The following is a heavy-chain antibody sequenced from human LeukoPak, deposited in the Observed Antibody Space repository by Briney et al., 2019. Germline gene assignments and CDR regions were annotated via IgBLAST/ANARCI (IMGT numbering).Heavy chain of an antibody. Sequence: SSETLSLTCAVSGGSISSGGYSWSWIRQPPGKGLEWIGYIYHSGSTYYNPSLKSRVTISVDTSKNQFSLKLSSVTAADTAVYYCARHRIVVVPAATFDFWGQGTLVTVSS. CDR1: GGSISSGGYS. V-gene: IGHV4-30-2*03. CDR3: ARHRIVVVPAATFDF. CDR2: IYHSGST. D-gene: IGHD2-2*01. J-gene: IGHJ4*02.